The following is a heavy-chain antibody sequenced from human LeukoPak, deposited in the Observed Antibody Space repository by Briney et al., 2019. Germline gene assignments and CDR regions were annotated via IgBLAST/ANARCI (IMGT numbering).Heavy chain of an antibody. CDR1: GFTFTSSA. V-gene: IGHV1-58*02. D-gene: IGHD6-19*01. CDR2: IVVGSGNT. J-gene: IGHJ4*02. Sequence: EASVKVSCKASGFTFTSSAMQWVRQARGQRLEWIGWIVVGSGNTNYAQKFQERVTITRDMSTSTAYMELSSLRSEDTAVYYCAAGDSSGWRTFDYWGQGTLVIVSS. CDR3: AAGDSSGWRTFDY.